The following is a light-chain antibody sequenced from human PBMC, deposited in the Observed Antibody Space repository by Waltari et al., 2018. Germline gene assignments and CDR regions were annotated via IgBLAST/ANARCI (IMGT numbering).Light chain of an antibody. CDR1: PGAVTSGSF. Sequence: QTVVTQEPSLTVSPGGTVTPTCASSPGAVTSGSFPTWFQQRPGQPPRSLIYSANNKHSWTPARFSGSLIGGKAALTLSGVQPEDEAEYYCLLFYGGAYVFGTGTKLTVL. CDR3: LLFYGGAYV. CDR2: SAN. V-gene: IGLV7-43*01. J-gene: IGLJ1*01.